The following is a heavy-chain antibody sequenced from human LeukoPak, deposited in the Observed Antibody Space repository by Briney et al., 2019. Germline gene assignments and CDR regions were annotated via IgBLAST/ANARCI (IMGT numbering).Heavy chain of an antibody. D-gene: IGHD6-13*01. CDR2: INHSGST. Sequence: NPSETLSLTCAVYGGSFSGYYWSWIRQPPGKGLEWIGEINHSGSTNYNPSLKSRVTISVDTSKNQFSPKLSSVTAADTAVYYCARGRHSSSWYGGSYFDYWGQGTLVTVSS. CDR3: ARGRHSSSWYGGSYFDY. V-gene: IGHV4-34*01. CDR1: GGSFSGYY. J-gene: IGHJ4*02.